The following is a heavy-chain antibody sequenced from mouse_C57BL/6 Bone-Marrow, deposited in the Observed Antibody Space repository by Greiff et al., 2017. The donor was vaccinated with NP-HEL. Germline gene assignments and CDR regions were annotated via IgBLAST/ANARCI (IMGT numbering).Heavy chain of an antibody. Sequence: VQLQQSGPELVKPGASVKISCKASGYAFSSSWMNWVKQRPGKGLEWIGRIYPGDGDTNYNGKFKGKATLTADKSSSTAYMQLSSLTSEASAVFFCARGVIPHFDYRGQGTTPTGSS. CDR3: ARGVIPHFDY. V-gene: IGHV1-82*01. J-gene: IGHJ2*01. CDR2: IYPGDGDT. CDR1: GYAFSSSW. D-gene: IGHD5-1-1*01.